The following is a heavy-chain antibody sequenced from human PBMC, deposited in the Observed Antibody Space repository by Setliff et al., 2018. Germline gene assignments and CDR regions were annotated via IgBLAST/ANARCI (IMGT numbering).Heavy chain of an antibody. Sequence: ETLSLTCTVSDDSFTSSRYYWGWIRQAPGSGLEWIGSISYSGTPYYNASVESRVTISIDTSRNQFSLELRSVTVADTATYYCVRPGGATVVARHFDYWGSGILVTVSS. CDR1: DDSFTSSRYY. D-gene: IGHD2-15*01. V-gene: IGHV4-39*01. CDR3: VRPGGATVVARHFDY. J-gene: IGHJ4*01. CDR2: ISYSGTP.